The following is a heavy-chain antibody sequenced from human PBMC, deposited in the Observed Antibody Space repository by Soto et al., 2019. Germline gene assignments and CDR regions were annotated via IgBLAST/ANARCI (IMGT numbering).Heavy chain of an antibody. Sequence: QLQLQESGPGLVKPSEPLSLPCTVSGGPISRSRDYWGWIRQRPEKGLEWIGNIYYNGSTYYNQSLKNRVTISVHTSKHQFSLKLRDVTAQDTAVYYCARRGRQLVGVGFDPWGQGTLVAV. CDR1: GGPISRSRDY. CDR3: ARRGRQLVGVGFDP. J-gene: IGHJ5*02. D-gene: IGHD6-6*01. CDR2: IYYNGST. V-gene: IGHV4-39*01.